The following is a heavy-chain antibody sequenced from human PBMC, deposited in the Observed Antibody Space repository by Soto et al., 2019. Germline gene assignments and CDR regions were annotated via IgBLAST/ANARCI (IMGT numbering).Heavy chain of an antibody. CDR1: GGSISGYY. D-gene: IGHD6-19*01. J-gene: IGHJ4*02. V-gene: IGHV4-59*01. CDR3: ARDSGKIAVASRRSFDY. Sequence: SETLSLTCTVSGGSISGYYWSWIRQPPGKGLEWIGYMYNTGSTVYNPSFKSRVTISVDTSKNQFSLKLSSVTAADTAVYYCARDSGKIAVASRRSFDYWGQGTLVTVSS. CDR2: MYNTGST.